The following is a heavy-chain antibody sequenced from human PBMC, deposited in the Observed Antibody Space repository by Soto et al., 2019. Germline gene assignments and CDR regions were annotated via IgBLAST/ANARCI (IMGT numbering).Heavy chain of an antibody. J-gene: IGHJ4*02. Sequence: XSVKVSCKVSGYTLTELSMHWVRQAPGKGLEWMGGFDPEDGETIYAQKFQGRVTMTEDTSTDTAYMELSSLRSEDTAVYYCATRPRWRSGSYYFDYWGQGTLVTVSS. D-gene: IGHD1-26*01. CDR3: ATRPRWRSGSYYFDY. CDR1: GYTLTELS. V-gene: IGHV1-24*01. CDR2: FDPEDGET.